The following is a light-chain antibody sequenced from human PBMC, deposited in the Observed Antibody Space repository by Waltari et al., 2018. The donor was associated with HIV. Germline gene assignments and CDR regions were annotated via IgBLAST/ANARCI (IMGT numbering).Light chain of an antibody. V-gene: IGKV4-1*01. Sequence: EIVMTQSPDSLAVSLGERATINGKSSQSLLYSAHNKNCLAWSQQRPGQPPKLLIYWASARESGVPDRFSGSGSGTDFTLTISSLQADDVAVYYCHQYFSAPWTFGQGTKVEIK. CDR2: WAS. CDR3: HQYFSAPWT. J-gene: IGKJ1*01. CDR1: QSLLYSAHNKNC.